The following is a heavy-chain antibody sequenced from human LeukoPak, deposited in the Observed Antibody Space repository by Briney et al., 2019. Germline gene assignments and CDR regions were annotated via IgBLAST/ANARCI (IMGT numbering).Heavy chain of an antibody. CDR3: ARRTPAGYSWFDP. CDR1: GYTFTSYG. D-gene: IGHD2-2*01. Sequence: ASVKVSRKASGYTFTSYGISWVRQAPGQGVEWMGWISAYNGNTNYAQKLQGRITMTTDTSTSTAYMELRSLRSDDTAVYYCARRTPAGYSWFDPWGQGTLVTVSS. J-gene: IGHJ5*02. CDR2: ISAYNGNT. V-gene: IGHV1-18*01.